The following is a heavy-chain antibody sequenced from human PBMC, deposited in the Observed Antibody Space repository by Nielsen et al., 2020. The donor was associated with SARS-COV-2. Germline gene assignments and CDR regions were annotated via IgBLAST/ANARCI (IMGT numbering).Heavy chain of an antibody. J-gene: IGHJ6*02. Sequence: WIRQSPSRGLEWLGRTYYRSKWYNDYAVSVKSRITINPDTSKNQFSLQLNSVTPEDTAVYYCARDRYDYDILTGYYGPYYYYGMDVWSQGTTVTVSS. D-gene: IGHD3-9*01. CDR2: TYYRSKWYN. CDR3: ARDRYDYDILTGYYGPYYYYGMDV. V-gene: IGHV6-1*01.